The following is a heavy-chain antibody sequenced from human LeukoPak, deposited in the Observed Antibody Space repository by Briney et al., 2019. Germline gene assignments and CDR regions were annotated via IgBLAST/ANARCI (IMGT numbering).Heavy chain of an antibody. CDR2: INPNSGGT. V-gene: IGHV1-2*02. D-gene: IGHD1-26*01. CDR3: ARDKGELLWSDAFDI. Sequence: ASVKGSCKASGYTFTGYYMHWVRQAPGQGLEWMGWINPNSGGTNYAQKFQGRVTMTRDTSISTAYMELSRLRSDDTAVYYCARDKGELLWSDAFDIWGQGTMVTVSS. J-gene: IGHJ3*02. CDR1: GYTFTGYY.